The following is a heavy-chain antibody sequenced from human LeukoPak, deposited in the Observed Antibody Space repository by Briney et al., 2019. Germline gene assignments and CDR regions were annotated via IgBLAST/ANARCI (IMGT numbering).Heavy chain of an antibody. CDR1: GYTFTSYD. CDR3: AKGVDIVVVVAATQGAFDI. J-gene: IGHJ3*02. D-gene: IGHD2-15*01. Sequence: ASVKVSCKASGYTFTSYDINWVRQATGQGLEWMGWMNPNSGNTDYAQKFQGRVTITRNTSISTAYMELSSLRSEDTAVYYCAKGVDIVVVVAATQGAFDIWGQGTMVTVSS. CDR2: MNPNSGNT. V-gene: IGHV1-8*01.